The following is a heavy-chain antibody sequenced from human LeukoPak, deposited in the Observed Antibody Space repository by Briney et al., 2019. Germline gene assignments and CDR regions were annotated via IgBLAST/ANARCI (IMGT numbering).Heavy chain of an antibody. V-gene: IGHV3-30*04. CDR2: ISDTGTQT. Sequence: GGSLRLSCQVSGFSVAARSMHWVRQTPDKGLEWVAIISDTGTQTYYADSVKGRFTISRDTSQNILYLQLNSVGLDDSALYFCATDGSPSTGYEFFDYWGQGILVTVSS. CDR3: ATDGSPSTGYEFFDY. D-gene: IGHD5-12*01. CDR1: GFSVAARS. J-gene: IGHJ4*02.